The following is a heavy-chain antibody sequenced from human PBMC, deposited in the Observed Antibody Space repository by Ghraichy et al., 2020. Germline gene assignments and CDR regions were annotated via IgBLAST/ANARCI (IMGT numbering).Heavy chain of an antibody. Sequence: LSLTCAASGFTFSSYGMHWVRQAPGKGLEWVAFIRYDGSNKYYADSVKGRFTISRDNSKNTLYLQMNSLRAEDTAVYYCAKAPRDYSGYDPSQPNYYYYYMDVWGKGTTVTVSS. D-gene: IGHD5-12*01. J-gene: IGHJ6*03. CDR2: IRYDGSNK. CDR3: AKAPRDYSGYDPSQPNYYYYYMDV. V-gene: IGHV3-30*02. CDR1: GFTFSSYG.